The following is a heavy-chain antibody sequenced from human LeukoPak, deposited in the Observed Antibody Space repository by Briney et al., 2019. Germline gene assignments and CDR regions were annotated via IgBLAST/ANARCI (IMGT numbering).Heavy chain of an antibody. V-gene: IGHV3-7*01. CDR1: GFTFSSYW. J-gene: IGHJ4*02. CDR3: ARDRTPTNYYDSSGYFDY. CDR2: IKQDGSEK. D-gene: IGHD3-22*01. Sequence: PGGSLRLSCAASGFTFSSYWMSWVRQAPGKGLEWVANIKQDGSEKYYEDSVKGRFTISRDSAKNSLYLQMNSLRAEDTAVYYCARDRTPTNYYDSSGYFDYWGQGTLVTVSS.